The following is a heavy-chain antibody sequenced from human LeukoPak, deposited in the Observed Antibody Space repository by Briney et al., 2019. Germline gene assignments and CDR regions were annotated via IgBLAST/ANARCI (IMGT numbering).Heavy chain of an antibody. J-gene: IGHJ3*02. V-gene: IGHV3-11*01. CDR1: GITFSDYY. CDR3: VRDAMTVVVGAFDI. D-gene: IGHD3-22*01. Sequence: GGSLRLSCAASGITFSDYYMTWIRQAPGKGLEWVSYISSSGTMINYADSVKGRFTISRGNAKNSLYLQMNSLRVEDTAVYYCVRDAMTVVVGAFDIWGQGRMVTVSS. CDR2: ISSSGTMI.